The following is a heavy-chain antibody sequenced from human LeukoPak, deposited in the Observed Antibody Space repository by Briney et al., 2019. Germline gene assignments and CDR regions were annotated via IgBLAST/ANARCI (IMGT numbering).Heavy chain of an antibody. CDR2: ITPSGGGT. Sequence: GGSLRLSCAASGFTFSSYSMTWVRQAPGKGLEWVSSITPSGGGTYYADSVKGRFTISRDNSKNTLYLQVNSLRADDTALYYCAKGSSNTGYEYWGPGTLVTVSS. CDR1: GFTFSSYS. V-gene: IGHV3-23*01. D-gene: IGHD5-12*01. J-gene: IGHJ4*02. CDR3: AKGSSNTGYEY.